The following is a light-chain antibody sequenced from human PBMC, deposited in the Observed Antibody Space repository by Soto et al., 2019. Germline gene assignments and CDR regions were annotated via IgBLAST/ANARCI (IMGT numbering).Light chain of an antibody. J-gene: IGLJ7*01. Sequence: QAVVTQPPSASGTPGQRVTISCSGTSSNIGSNTVNWYQQLPGTAPKLLMYSNSQRPSGVPDRFSGSKSGTSASLAISGLQSEDEADYYCVAWDDSLNGAVFGGGTRLTVL. CDR2: SNS. CDR3: VAWDDSLNGAV. CDR1: SSNIGSNT. V-gene: IGLV1-44*01.